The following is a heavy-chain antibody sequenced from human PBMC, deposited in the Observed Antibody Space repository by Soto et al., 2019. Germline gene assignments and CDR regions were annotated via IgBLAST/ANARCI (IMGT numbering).Heavy chain of an antibody. D-gene: IGHD5-12*01. CDR3: ARYRRDGYNYWHFDY. J-gene: IGHJ4*02. V-gene: IGHV4-34*01. CDR1: GGSFSGYY. CDR2: INHSGST. Sequence: QVQLQQWGAGLLKPSETLSLTCAVYGGSFSGYYWSWIRQPPGKGLEWIREINHSGSTNYNPSLKSRVTISVDTSKNQFSLKLSSVTAADTAVYYCARYRRDGYNYWHFDYWGQGTLVTVSS.